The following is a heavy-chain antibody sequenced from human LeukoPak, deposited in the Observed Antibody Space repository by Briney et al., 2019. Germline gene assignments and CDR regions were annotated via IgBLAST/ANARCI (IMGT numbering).Heavy chain of an antibody. CDR1: GFTFSNYG. V-gene: IGHV3-23*01. D-gene: IGHD3-9*01. CDR3: AKDLRAQLRYFDWLPDY. Sequence: PGGSLRLSCAASGFTFSNYGMSWVRQAPGKGLEWVSAITATSSSTHDADSVQGRFTISRDNSKNTLYLQMNSLRAEDTAVYYCAKDLRAQLRYFDWLPDYWGQGTLVTVSS. J-gene: IGHJ4*02. CDR2: ITATSSST.